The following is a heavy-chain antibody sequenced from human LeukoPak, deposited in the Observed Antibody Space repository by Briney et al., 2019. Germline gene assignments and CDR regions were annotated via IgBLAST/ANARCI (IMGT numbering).Heavy chain of an antibody. CDR2: IIPFFGTS. CDR3: VRDSVTSANY. CDR1: GGSFSSYA. V-gene: IGHV1-69*05. J-gene: IGHJ4*02. Sequence: SVNVSCKASGGSFSSYAISWVRQGPGQGLEWMGRIIPFFGTSNYAQKFQGRVTITTDESTTTVYMELCGLRFDDTAIYYCVRDSVTSANYWGQGTQVAVSS. D-gene: IGHD4-17*01.